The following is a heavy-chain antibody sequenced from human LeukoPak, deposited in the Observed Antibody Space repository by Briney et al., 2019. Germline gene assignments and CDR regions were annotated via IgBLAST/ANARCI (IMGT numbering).Heavy chain of an antibody. J-gene: IGHJ6*03. D-gene: IGHD3-3*01. Sequence: GGSLRLSCAASGFTFSSYWMSWVRQAPGKGLEWVANIKQDGSEKYYVDSVKGRFTISRDNAKNSLYLQMNSLRAEDTAVYYRAKDGRIRFLEWLYTPYYYYYYMDVWGKGTTVTVSS. CDR3: AKDGRIRFLEWLYTPYYYYYYMDV. V-gene: IGHV3-7*01. CDR2: IKQDGSEK. CDR1: GFTFSSYW.